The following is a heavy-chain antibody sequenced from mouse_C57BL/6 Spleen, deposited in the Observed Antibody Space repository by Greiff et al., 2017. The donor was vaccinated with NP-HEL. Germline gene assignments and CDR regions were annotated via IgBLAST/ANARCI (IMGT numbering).Heavy chain of an antibody. CDR3: ASDDERVYYAMDY. Sequence: VQLKESGGGLVKPGGSLKLSCAASGFTFSDYGMHWVRQAPEKGLEWVAYISSGSSTIYYADTVKGRFTISRDHAKNNLFLQMTSLRSEDTAMYYCASDDERVYYAMDYWGQGTSVTVSS. CDR1: GFTFSDYG. J-gene: IGHJ4*01. V-gene: IGHV5-17*01. CDR2: ISSGSSTI. D-gene: IGHD2-3*01.